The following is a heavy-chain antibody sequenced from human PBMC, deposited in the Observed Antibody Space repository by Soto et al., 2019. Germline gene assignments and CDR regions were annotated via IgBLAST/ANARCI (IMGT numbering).Heavy chain of an antibody. J-gene: IGHJ6*03. CDR3: TTAQQLVLEYYYYYMDV. CDR1: GLTFSNAW. V-gene: IGHV3-15*01. Sequence: GGSLRLSCAASGLTFSNAWMSWVRQAPGKGLEWVGRIKSKTDGGTTDSAAPVKGRFPISRDDSKNTLYLQMNSLKTEDTAVYYCTTAQQLVLEYYYYYMDVWGKGTTVTVSS. D-gene: IGHD6-13*01. CDR2: IKSKTDGGTT.